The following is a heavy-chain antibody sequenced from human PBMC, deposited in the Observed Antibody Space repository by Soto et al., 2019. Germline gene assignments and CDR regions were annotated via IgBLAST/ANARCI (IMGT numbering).Heavy chain of an antibody. Sequence: LRLSCAASGFTFSSYSMNRVRQAPGKGLEWVSSISSSSSYIYYADSVKGRFTISRDNAKNSLYLQMNSLRAEDTAVYYCAREVTFTYYYDSSGYQYAFDIWGQGTMVTVSS. V-gene: IGHV3-21*01. J-gene: IGHJ3*02. D-gene: IGHD3-22*01. CDR3: AREVTFTYYYDSSGYQYAFDI. CDR1: GFTFSSYS. CDR2: ISSSSSYI.